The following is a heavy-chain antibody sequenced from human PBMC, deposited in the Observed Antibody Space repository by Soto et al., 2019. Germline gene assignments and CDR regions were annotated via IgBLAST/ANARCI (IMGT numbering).Heavy chain of an antibody. CDR3: AKDTIRRGIHYYGSGSYPVFDP. Sequence: ESGGVVVQPGGSLRLSCAASGFTFDDYAMHWVRQAPGKGLEWVSLISWDGGSTYYADSVKGRFTISRDNSKNSLYLQMNSLRAEDTALYYCAKDTIRRGIHYYGSGSYPVFDPWGQGTLVTVSS. D-gene: IGHD3-10*01. V-gene: IGHV3-43D*04. CDR1: GFTFDDYA. CDR2: ISWDGGST. J-gene: IGHJ5*02.